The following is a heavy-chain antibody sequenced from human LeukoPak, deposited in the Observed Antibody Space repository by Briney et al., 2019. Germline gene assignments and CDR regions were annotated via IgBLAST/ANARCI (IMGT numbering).Heavy chain of an antibody. V-gene: IGHV4-59*01. CDR3: ARDLRMDYYDSSGYPWYFDL. J-gene: IGHJ2*01. CDR2: ISYSGTT. Sequence: SDTLSLTCTVSSGSISSSYWAWIRQSPGKGLESIGYISYSGTTNYNPSFESRVTISIDTSKNQFSLKLRSVTAADTAVYYCARDLRMDYYDSSGYPWYFDLWGRGTLATVSS. D-gene: IGHD3-22*01. CDR1: SGSISSSY.